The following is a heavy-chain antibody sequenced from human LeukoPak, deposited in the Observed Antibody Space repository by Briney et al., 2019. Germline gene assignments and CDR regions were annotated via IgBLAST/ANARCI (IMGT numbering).Heavy chain of an antibody. D-gene: IGHD4-17*01. V-gene: IGHV4-34*01. Sequence: SETLSLTCAVYGGSFSGYYWSWIRQPPGKGLEWIGEINHSGSTNYNPSLKSRVTISVDTSKNQFSLKLSSVTAADTAVYYCARERHGDFDYWGQGTLVTVSS. CDR1: GGSFSGYY. CDR2: INHSGST. J-gene: IGHJ4*02. CDR3: ARERHGDFDY.